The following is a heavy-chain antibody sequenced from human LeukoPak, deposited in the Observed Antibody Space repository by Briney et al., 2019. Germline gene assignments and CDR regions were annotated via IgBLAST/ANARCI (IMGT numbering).Heavy chain of an antibody. V-gene: IGHV3-53*01. Sequence: GGSLRLSCAASGFTVSSNYMSWVRQAPGKGLEWVSVIYSGGSTYYADSVKGRFTISRDNSKNTLYLQMNSLRAEDTAVYYCARDSLLWSGSSPHDYWGQGTLVTVSS. CDR3: ARDSLLWSGSSPHDY. CDR1: GFTVSSNY. J-gene: IGHJ4*02. D-gene: IGHD3-3*01. CDR2: IYSGGST.